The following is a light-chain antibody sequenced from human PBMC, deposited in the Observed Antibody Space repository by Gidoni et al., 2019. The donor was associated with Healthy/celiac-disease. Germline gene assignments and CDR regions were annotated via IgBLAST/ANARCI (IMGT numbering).Light chain of an antibody. CDR2: QDT. J-gene: IGLJ2*01. CDR1: KLGDKY. CDR3: QAWDNNTVV. Sequence: SYELTQPPSVSVSPGQTASITCSGDKLGDKYASWYQQKPGQSPVLVIYQDTKRPSGIPERFSGYNSGNTATLTISGTQAMDEADYYCQAWDNNTVVFGGGTKLTVL. V-gene: IGLV3-1*01.